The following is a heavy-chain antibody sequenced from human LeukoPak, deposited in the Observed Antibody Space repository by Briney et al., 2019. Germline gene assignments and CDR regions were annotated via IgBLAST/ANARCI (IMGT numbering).Heavy chain of an antibody. V-gene: IGHV1-18*01. CDR3: ARDGGTWNHDYYMDV. J-gene: IGHJ6*03. CDR2: ISAYNGYT. Sequence: ASVKVSFKASGYTFTSHGLSWVRQAPGQGLEWMGWISAYNGYTNYAQKLQGRVTMTTDTSTSTAYMERRSLRSDDTAVYYCARDGGTWNHDYYMDVWGKGTTVTVSS. CDR1: GYTFTSHG. D-gene: IGHD1-14*01.